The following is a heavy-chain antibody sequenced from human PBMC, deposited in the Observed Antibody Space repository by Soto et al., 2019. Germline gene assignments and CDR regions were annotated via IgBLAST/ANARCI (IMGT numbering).Heavy chain of an antibody. CDR2: ISYDGSNK. V-gene: IGHV3-33*01. CDR3: AEWGNGKSADL. Sequence: QVQLVESGGGVVQPGRSLRLSCAPSGFTFNNYGMHWVRQAPGKGLEWVAVISYDGSNKYYAEPVKGRFTISKDNSKKKPEPQKDRLGSEDNACQYRAEWGNGKSADLLGQGTLVTVSS. CDR1: GFTFNNYG. J-gene: IGHJ5*02. D-gene: IGHD3-16*01.